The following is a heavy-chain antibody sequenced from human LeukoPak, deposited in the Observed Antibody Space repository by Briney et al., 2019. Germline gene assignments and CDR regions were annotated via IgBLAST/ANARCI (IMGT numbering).Heavy chain of an antibody. D-gene: IGHD6-13*01. V-gene: IGHV1-69*04. CDR3: ARWEGIAAPKTHLPDYYYMDV. CDR1: GGTFSSYA. J-gene: IGHJ6*03. CDR2: IIPILGIA. Sequence: SVKVSCKASGGTFSSYAISWVRQAPGQGLEWMGRIIPILGIANYAQKFQGRVTITADKSTSTAYMELRSLRSDDTAVYYCARWEGIAAPKTHLPDYYYMDVWGKGTTVTVPS.